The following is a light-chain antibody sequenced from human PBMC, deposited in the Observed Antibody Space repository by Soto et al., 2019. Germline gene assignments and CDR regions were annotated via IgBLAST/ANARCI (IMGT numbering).Light chain of an antibody. CDR1: QSVSSKY. V-gene: IGKV3-20*01. CDR2: GTS. Sequence: EIVLTQSPGTLSLSPGERAALSYRASQSVSSKYLAWYQQKPGQAPRVLIYGTSIRASGVPERFSGGGSGTDFTLTITRLEPEDFAVYYCQQYGSSLFTFGPGTKVAFK. J-gene: IGKJ3*01. CDR3: QQYGSSLFT.